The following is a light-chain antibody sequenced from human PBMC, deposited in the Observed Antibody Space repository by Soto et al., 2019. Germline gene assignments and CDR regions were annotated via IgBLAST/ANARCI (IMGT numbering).Light chain of an antibody. V-gene: IGKV3-15*01. CDR3: QQYNNWPPHT. Sequence: VMSQSPAPLSVSPGARATLSCRASQSVSNNLAWYQQKPGQAPRLLIYAASTRATGITARFSGSGSATEFTLTISSLQSEDFVVYYCQQYNNWPPHTFGGGTKVYIK. CDR1: QSVSNN. J-gene: IGKJ4*01. CDR2: AAS.